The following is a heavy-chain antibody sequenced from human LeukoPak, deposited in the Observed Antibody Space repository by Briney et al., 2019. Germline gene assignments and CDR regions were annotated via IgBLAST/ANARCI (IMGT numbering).Heavy chain of an antibody. V-gene: IGHV4-59*01. J-gene: IGHJ5*02. CDR1: GGSISSYY. CDR3: ARDERSWFDP. CDR2: IYYSGSS. Sequence: SGTLSLTCTVSGGSISSYYWSWIRQPPGKGLEWIGYIYYSGSSNYNPSLKSRVTISVDTSKNQFSLKLSSVTAADTAVYHCARDERSWFDPWGQGTLVTVSS.